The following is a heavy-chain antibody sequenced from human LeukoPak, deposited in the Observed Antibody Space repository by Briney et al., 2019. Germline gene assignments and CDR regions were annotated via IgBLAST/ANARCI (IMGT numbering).Heavy chain of an antibody. CDR2: LNTDGRTT. CDR1: GFTFSGYW. V-gene: IGHV3-74*01. J-gene: IGHJ4*02. Sequence: GGSLRLSCAASGFTFSGYWMHWVRRAPGKGLIWVSRLNTDGRTTNYADFVKGRFTISRDNARNTLYLQMNSLRPDDTAVYYCVRGTIAVGGTDYWGQGTLVTVSS. D-gene: IGHD6-13*01. CDR3: VRGTIAVGGTDY.